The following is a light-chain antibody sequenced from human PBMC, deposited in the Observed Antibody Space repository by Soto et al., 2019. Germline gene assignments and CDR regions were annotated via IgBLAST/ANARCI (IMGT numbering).Light chain of an antibody. CDR1: QSLLHITGETF. V-gene: IGKV2D-29*02. J-gene: IGKJ5*01. Sequence: DVVRTQTPLSLSVAPGQPASISCKSSQSLLHITGETFLFWYLQKPGQSPQLLIYEVSTRVSGVPDRFSGSGSGTDFILEISRVETDDVGIYYCMQSTQLPPTFGQGTRLEIK. CDR2: EVS. CDR3: MQSTQLPPT.